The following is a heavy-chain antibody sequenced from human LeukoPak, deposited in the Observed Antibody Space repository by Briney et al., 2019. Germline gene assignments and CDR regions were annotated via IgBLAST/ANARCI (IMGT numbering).Heavy chain of an antibody. CDR3: ARGSEWEPLYYFDY. D-gene: IGHD1-26*01. V-gene: IGHV3-7*04. Sequence: PGGSLRLSCAASGFTFSSYWMSWVRQAPGKGLEWVANIKQDGSEKYYVDSVKGRFTISRDNAKNSLYLQMNSLRAEDTVVYYCARGSEWEPLYYFDYWGQGNLVTVSS. J-gene: IGHJ4*02. CDR2: IKQDGSEK. CDR1: GFTFSSYW.